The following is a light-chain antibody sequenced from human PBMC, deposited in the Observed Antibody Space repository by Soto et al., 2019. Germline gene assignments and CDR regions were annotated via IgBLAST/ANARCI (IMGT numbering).Light chain of an antibody. CDR1: QTISSY. V-gene: IGKV1-39*01. J-gene: IGKJ5*01. CDR2: AAS. Sequence: DIPMTQTPSSLSASLGDRVTITCRASQTISSYLNWYQQKPGKAPKVLIYAASSLQSGVPSRFSGSGSGTDFTLTISSLQTEDFATYYCQQSYSMPITFGQGTRLEIK. CDR3: QQSYSMPIT.